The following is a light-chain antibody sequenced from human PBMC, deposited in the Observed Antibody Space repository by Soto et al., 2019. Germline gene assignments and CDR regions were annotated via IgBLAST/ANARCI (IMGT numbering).Light chain of an antibody. CDR3: QQRSNWPPLT. V-gene: IGKV3-11*01. CDR2: DAS. J-gene: IGKJ4*01. Sequence: EIVLTQSPATLSLSPGEIATLSFSASQSVISYLAWYQQKPGQAPRLLIYDASNRATGIPARFSGSGSGTDFTLTISSLEPEDFAVYYCQQRSNWPPLTFGGETKVDIK. CDR1: QSVISY.